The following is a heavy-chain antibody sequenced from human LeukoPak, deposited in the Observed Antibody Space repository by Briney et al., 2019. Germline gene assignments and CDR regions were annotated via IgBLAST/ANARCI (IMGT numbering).Heavy chain of an antibody. D-gene: IGHD1-1*01. CDR1: GGSISSSSYY. V-gene: IGHV4-39*01. J-gene: IGHJ4*02. CDR3: ARLWRAAIDY. Sequence: SETLSLTCTVVSGGSISSSSYYWGWIRQPPGKGLEWIGSFYYSGSTYYNPSLKSRVTISADTSKNQFSLKLSSVTAADTAVYYCARLWRAAIDYGGQGTLVTDSS. CDR2: FYYSGST.